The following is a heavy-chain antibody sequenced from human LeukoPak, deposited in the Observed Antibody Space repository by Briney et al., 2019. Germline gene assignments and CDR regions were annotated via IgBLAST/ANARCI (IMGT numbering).Heavy chain of an antibody. CDR2: IYTSGST. Sequence: SETLSLTCTVSGGSISSGSYYWSWIRQPAGKGLEWIGCIYTSGSTNYNPSLKSRVTISVDTSKNQFSLKLSSVTAADTAVYYCARIYSHSGAYYRRAFDIWGQGSMVIVSS. J-gene: IGHJ3*02. CDR1: GGSISSGSYY. D-gene: IGHD3-22*01. CDR3: ARIYSHSGAYYRRAFDI. V-gene: IGHV4-61*02.